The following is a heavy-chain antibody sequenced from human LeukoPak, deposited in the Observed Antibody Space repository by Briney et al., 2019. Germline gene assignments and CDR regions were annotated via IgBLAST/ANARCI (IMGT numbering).Heavy chain of an antibody. CDR2: ISYDGSNK. D-gene: IGHD3-9*01. CDR1: GFTFSSYG. J-gene: IGHJ4*02. Sequence: PGRSLRLSCAASGFTFSSYGMHWVRQAPGKGLEWVAVISYDGSNKYYADSVKGRFTISRDNSKNTLYLQMNSLRAEDTAVYYCAKDQRDDILTGYYDYYFDYWGQRTLVTVSS. V-gene: IGHV3-30*18. CDR3: AKDQRDDILTGYYDYYFDY.